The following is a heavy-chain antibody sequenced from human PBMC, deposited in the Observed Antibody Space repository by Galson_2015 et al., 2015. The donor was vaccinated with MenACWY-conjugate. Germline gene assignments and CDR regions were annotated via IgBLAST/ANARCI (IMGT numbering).Heavy chain of an antibody. CDR3: AGGMVRGEGPGDGMDV. J-gene: IGHJ6*02. V-gene: IGHV1-46*01. CDR1: GYTFTSYY. CDR2: INPSGGST. D-gene: IGHD3-10*01. Sequence: SVKVSCKASGYTFTSYYMHWVRQAPGQGLGWMGIINPSGGSTSYAQKFQGRVTMTRDTSTSTVYMELSSLRSEDTAVYYCAGGMVRGEGPGDGMDVWGQGTTVTVSS.